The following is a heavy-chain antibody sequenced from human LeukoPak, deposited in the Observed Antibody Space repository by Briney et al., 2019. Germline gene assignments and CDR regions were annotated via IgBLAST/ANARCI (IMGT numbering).Heavy chain of an antibody. V-gene: IGHV3-33*01. J-gene: IGHJ3*02. CDR2: IWYDGSNK. CDR1: GFTFSSYG. Sequence: PGRSLRLSCAASGFTFSSYGMHWVRQAPGKGLEWVAVIWYDGSNKYYADSVKGRFTISRDNSKNTLYLRMNSLRAEDTAVYYCARPYYDSSGYYYWGNAFDIWGQGTMVTVSS. CDR3: ARPYYDSSGYYYWGNAFDI. D-gene: IGHD3-22*01.